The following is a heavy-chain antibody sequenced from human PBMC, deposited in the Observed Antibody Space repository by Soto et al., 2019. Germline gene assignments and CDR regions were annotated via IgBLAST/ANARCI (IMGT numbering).Heavy chain of an antibody. CDR3: ARGGVGTNDHYDMDV. D-gene: IGHD1-1*01. J-gene: IGHJ6*02. CDR1: GFTLSDQY. Sequence: EVQLVESGGGLVQPGGSLRLSCEASGFTLSDQYMDWVRQAPGKGLEWVGRTRDKAHSYTTEYAASVKGRFTISRDDSKNSLHLQMNSLKTEDTAVYYCARGGVGTNDHYDMDVWGQGTTVTVSS. V-gene: IGHV3-72*01. CDR2: TRDKAHSYTT.